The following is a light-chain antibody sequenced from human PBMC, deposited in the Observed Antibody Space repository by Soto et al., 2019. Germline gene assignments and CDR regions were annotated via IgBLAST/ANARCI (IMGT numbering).Light chain of an antibody. V-gene: IGKV3-20*01. CDR3: QQYGSSRWT. CDR1: QSVSSNY. Sequence: IVLAQSPCTLSLSPGERATLSCRASQSVSSNYLAWYQQKPGQAPRLLIYAASSRATGIPDRFSGSGSGTDFTLTISRLEPEDFAVYYCQQYGSSRWTFGQGAKVEV. J-gene: IGKJ1*01. CDR2: AAS.